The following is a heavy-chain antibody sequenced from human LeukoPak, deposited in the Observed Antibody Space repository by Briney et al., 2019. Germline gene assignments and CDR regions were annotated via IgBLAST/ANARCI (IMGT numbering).Heavy chain of an antibody. CDR3: AKEFYAVTGGAFDI. D-gene: IGHD2/OR15-2a*01. CDR2: IWSDGSNK. V-gene: IGHV3-33*06. J-gene: IGHJ3*02. Sequence: GRSLRLSCAASEFTFSNHGMHWVRQAPGKGLEWVAVIWSDGSNKYYADSVKGRFTISRDNSKNTLYLQMNSLRAEDTAVYYCAKEFYAVTGGAFDIWGQGTMVTVSS. CDR1: EFTFSNHG.